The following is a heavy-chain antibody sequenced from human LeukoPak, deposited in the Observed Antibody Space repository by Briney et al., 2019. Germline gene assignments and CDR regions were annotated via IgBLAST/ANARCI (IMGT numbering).Heavy chain of an antibody. D-gene: IGHD3-9*01. V-gene: IGHV3-64D*06. CDR1: GFTFKNYI. CDR3: VRGTYYDILTDYFPSDYYYGMDV. J-gene: IGHJ6*02. CDR2: ISSNGGGT. Sequence: QPGGSLRLSCSASGFTFKNYIMYWVRQAPGKRLEYVSTISSNGGGTYYADSVKGRFTVSRDNSKNTLFLHMSSLRPEDTAVYYCVRGTYYDILTDYFPSDYYYGMDVWGQGTTVIVSS.